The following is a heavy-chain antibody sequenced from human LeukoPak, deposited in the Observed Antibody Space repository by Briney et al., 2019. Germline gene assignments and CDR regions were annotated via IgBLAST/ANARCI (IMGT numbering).Heavy chain of an antibody. D-gene: IGHD4/OR15-4a*01. J-gene: IGHJ4*02. CDR3: ARRAGAYSHPYDY. Sequence: GGSLRLSCSASGLTFSSYEMNSVRRAPGKGLEWVSYISISGSTIYYADSVKGRFTISRDNAKNSLYLQMNSLRAEDTAVYYCARRAGAYSHPYDYWGQGTLVTVSS. CDR1: GLTFSSYE. CDR2: ISISGSTI. V-gene: IGHV3-48*03.